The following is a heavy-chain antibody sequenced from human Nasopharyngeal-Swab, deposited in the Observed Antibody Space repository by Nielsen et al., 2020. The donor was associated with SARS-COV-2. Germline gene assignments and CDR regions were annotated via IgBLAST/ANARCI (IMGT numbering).Heavy chain of an antibody. CDR2: TSFDGSNK. CDR1: GFTFRIYG. D-gene: IGHD1-26*01. CDR3: AKGLRVGSAYYFYYYMDV. Sequence: GGSLRLSCATSGFTFRIYGMHWVRQAPGKGLEWVAVTSFDGSNKSYADSVKGRFTISKDYAQNTLYLHMNSLRAEDTAVYYCAKGLRVGSAYYFYYYMDVWGKGTTVPSP. V-gene: IGHV3-30*05. J-gene: IGHJ6*03.